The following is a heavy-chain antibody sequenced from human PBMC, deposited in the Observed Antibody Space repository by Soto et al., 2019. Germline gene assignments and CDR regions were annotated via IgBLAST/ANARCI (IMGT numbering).Heavy chain of an antibody. CDR3: AKGDPAIAARPNYYGMAV. J-gene: IGHJ6*02. V-gene: IGHV3-30*18. CDR1: GGNFISYG. CDR2: ISYDGSNK. Sequence: RQSYTASGGNFISYGVHWVRQAPGKELEWVAVISYDGSNKYYADSVKGRFTISRDNSKNTLYLQMNSLRTEDTAVYYCAKGDPAIAARPNYYGMAVWGQGTTVTVSS. D-gene: IGHD6-6*01.